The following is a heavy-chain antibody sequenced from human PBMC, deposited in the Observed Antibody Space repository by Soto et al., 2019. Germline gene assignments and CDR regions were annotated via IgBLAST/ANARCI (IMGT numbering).Heavy chain of an antibody. CDR1: GGSISSSSYY. V-gene: IGHV4-39*01. CDR3: ARHRGPYASRLLDA. Sequence: SETLSLTYTVSGGSISSSSYYWGWIRQPPGKGLEWIGSIYYSGSTYYSPSLKSRVTISINTSKNQMSLELTSVTAADTAVYYCARHRGPYASRLLDAWGQGTLVTFSS. J-gene: IGHJ5*02. CDR2: IYYSGST. D-gene: IGHD2-2*01.